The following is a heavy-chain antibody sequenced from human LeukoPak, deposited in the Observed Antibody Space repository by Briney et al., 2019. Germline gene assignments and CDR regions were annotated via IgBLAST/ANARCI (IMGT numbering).Heavy chain of an antibody. J-gene: IGHJ6*03. Sequence: PSETLSLTCTVSGGSISSSTYYWGWIRQPPGKGLEWIGSMSYSGTTYYNPSLKSRVSISVDTSKNQFSPKLSSVTAADTAVYYCARHHGGILTGHYYYYMDVWGKGTTVTISS. CDR1: GGSISSSTYY. CDR2: MSYSGTT. D-gene: IGHD3-9*01. V-gene: IGHV4-39*01. CDR3: ARHHGGILTGHYYYYMDV.